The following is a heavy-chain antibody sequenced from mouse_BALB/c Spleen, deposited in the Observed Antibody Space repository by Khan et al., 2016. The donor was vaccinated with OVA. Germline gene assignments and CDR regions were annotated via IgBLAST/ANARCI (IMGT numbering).Heavy chain of an antibody. J-gene: IGHJ3*01. Sequence: VQLQQPGTVLARPGASVKMSCKASGYSFTSYLIHWVKQRPGQGLEWIGDIYPGNSDTTYNQKFKDKAKLTAGTSANTAYMELSRLINEDSAVYYCARGGYSSFADWGQGTLVTVSA. CDR1: GYSFTSYL. CDR2: IYPGNSDT. CDR3: ARGGYSSFAD. D-gene: IGHD1-3*01. V-gene: IGHV1-5*01.